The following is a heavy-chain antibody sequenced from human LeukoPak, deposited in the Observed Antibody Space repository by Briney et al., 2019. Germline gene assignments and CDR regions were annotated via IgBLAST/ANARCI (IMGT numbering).Heavy chain of an antibody. Sequence: GGSLRLSCAASGFTFSNYGMHWVRQAPGKGLEWVAFIPYDGSHKYYADSVKGRFTISRDTSKNTLYLQMNSLRAEDTAVYYCAKGTIFGVVPSDTFDIWGRGTMVTVSS. D-gene: IGHD3-3*01. J-gene: IGHJ3*02. CDR2: IPYDGSHK. CDR3: AKGTIFGVVPSDTFDI. CDR1: GFTFSNYG. V-gene: IGHV3-30*02.